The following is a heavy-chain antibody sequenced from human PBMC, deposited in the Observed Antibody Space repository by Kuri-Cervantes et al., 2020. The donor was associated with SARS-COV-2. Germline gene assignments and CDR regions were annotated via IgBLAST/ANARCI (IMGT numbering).Heavy chain of an antibody. V-gene: IGHV3-30*02. CDR3: AKEVEQLVPWFDP. CDR2: IRYDGSNK. Sequence: GESLKISCAASGFTFSSYGMHWVRQAPGKGLEWVAFIRYDGSNKYYADYVKGRFTISRDNSKNTLYLQMNSLRAEDTAVYYCAKEVEQLVPWFDPWGQGTLVTVSS. D-gene: IGHD6-6*01. J-gene: IGHJ5*02. CDR1: GFTFSSYG.